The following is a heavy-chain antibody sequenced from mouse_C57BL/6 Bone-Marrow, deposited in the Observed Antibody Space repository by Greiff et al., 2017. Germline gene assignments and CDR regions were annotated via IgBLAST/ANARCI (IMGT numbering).Heavy chain of an antibody. CDR1: GYTFTSYW. Sequence: QVQLKQPGAELVKPGASVKLSCKASGYTFTSYWMHWVKQRPGQGLEWIGMIHPNSGSTNYNEKFKSKATLTVDKSSSTAYMQLSSLTSVDSAVYYCARYGYYFDYWGQGTTLTVSS. V-gene: IGHV1-64*01. J-gene: IGHJ2*01. D-gene: IGHD1-1*02. CDR2: IHPNSGST. CDR3: ARYGYYFDY.